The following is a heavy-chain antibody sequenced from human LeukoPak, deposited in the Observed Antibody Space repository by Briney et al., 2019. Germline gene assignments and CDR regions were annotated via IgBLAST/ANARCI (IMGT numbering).Heavy chain of an antibody. D-gene: IGHD1-26*01. CDR2: IYYTGSN. Sequence: PSETLSLTRTGSVCTLRRYYRRWIRQPPGKGLEWVGYIYYTGSNNHNPSLKSRVTISLETSKNQSSLNLSSVTAANTAVYYCASLLSPRANWYFDLCGRGTLVTVSS. J-gene: IGHJ2*01. CDR1: VCTLRRYY. V-gene: IGHV4-59*08. CDR3: ASLLSPRANWYFDL.